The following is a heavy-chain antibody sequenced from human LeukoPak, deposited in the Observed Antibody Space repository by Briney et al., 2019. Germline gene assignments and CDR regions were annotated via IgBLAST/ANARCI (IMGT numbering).Heavy chain of an antibody. CDR3: ARGGRDFDWSQRFDY. Sequence: ASVKVSCKASGGTFSSYAISWVRQAPGQGLEWMGRIIPIFGTANYAQKFQGRVTITTGESTSTAYMELSSLRSEDTAVYYCARGGRDFDWSQRFDYWGQGTLVTVSS. CDR1: GGTFSSYA. V-gene: IGHV1-69*05. J-gene: IGHJ4*02. CDR2: IIPIFGTA. D-gene: IGHD3-9*01.